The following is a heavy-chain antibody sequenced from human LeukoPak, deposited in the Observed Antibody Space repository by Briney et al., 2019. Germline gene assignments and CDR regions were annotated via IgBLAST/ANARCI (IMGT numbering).Heavy chain of an antibody. Sequence: SQTLSLTCTVSGDSISSDHYHWSWVRQSPGKGLEWIGYIYYSGGTNYKSSLKSRVTISLDTSKNQFSLKLSSVTAADTAVYYCARGQTYGLLNAVDDWGQGTLVTVSS. CDR2: IYYSGGT. D-gene: IGHD3-10*01. V-gene: IGHV4-61*01. CDR3: ARGQTYGLLNAVDD. J-gene: IGHJ4*02. CDR1: GDSISSDHYH.